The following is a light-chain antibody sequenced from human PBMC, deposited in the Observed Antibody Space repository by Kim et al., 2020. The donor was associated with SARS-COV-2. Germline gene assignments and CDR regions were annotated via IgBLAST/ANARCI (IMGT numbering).Light chain of an antibody. CDR2: TAS. Sequence: SASVGDRVTSTCRASQTISTYLNWYQQKPGQAPKLLISTASTLQNGVSSRFSGSGSGTDFTLTISSLQPEDFATYYCQQTYASPPTFGQGTKLEI. V-gene: IGKV1-39*01. CDR3: QQTYASPPT. CDR1: QTISTY. J-gene: IGKJ2*01.